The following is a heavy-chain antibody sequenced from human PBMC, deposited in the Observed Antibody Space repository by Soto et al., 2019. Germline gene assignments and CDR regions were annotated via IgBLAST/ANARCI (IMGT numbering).Heavy chain of an antibody. Sequence: GGSLRLSCAASGFSVSRNYMSWVRQAPGKGLEWVSVIYSGGTTHYADSVKGRFTISRDNSKNTLYLQMNSLRVEDTAVYYCAREGNTYYEFWSGEPAYGMDVWGQGTTVTVSS. D-gene: IGHD3-3*01. CDR3: AREGNTYYEFWSGEPAYGMDV. CDR2: IYSGGTT. CDR1: GFSVSRNY. J-gene: IGHJ6*02. V-gene: IGHV3-53*01.